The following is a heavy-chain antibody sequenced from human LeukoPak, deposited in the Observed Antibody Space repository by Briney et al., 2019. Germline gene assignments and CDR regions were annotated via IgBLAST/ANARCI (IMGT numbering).Heavy chain of an antibody. CDR2: MNPNSGNT. J-gene: IGHJ6*02. D-gene: IGHD3-10*01. Sequence: GASVKVSCKASGYTFTSYDINWVRQATGQGLEWMGWMNPNSGNTGYAQKFQGRVTTTRNTSISTAYMELSNLRSEDTAVYYCARGNRGGGWFGELLDYYYYYGMDVWGQGTTVTVSS. CDR3: ARGNRGGGWFGELLDYYYYYGMDV. V-gene: IGHV1-8*01. CDR1: GYTFTSYD.